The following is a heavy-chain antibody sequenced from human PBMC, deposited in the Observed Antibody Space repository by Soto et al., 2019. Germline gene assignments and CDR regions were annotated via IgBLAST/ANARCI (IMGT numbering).Heavy chain of an antibody. CDR1: GYSFTSYW. CDR2: IYPGDSNT. D-gene: IGHD1-26*01. Sequence: GESLKISCKGSGYSFTSYWIGWVRQMPGKGLEWMGIIYPGDSNTRYSPSLQGQVTISVDKSISTAYLQWSSLKATDTAMYYCARRHSGTYLGTQSSMAVWGQGTTVTVSS. V-gene: IGHV5-51*01. CDR3: ARRHSGTYLGTQSSMAV. J-gene: IGHJ6*02.